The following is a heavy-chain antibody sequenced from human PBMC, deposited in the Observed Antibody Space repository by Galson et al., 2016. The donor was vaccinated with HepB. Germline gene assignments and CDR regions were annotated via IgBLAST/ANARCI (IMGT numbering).Heavy chain of an antibody. CDR3: VKTPPRFNLIDSNIH. Sequence: SLRLSCAASGFPSSIYVMTWVRQAPGKGLEWVSSIGGLGDNTYYADTVKGRFTISRDISKNPLYLQMNSLRAEDPAVYYCVKTPPRFNLIDSNIHWGQGTLVTVAS. CDR2: IGGLGDNT. CDR1: GFPSSIYV. D-gene: IGHD3-22*01. V-gene: IGHV3-23*01. J-gene: IGHJ4*02.